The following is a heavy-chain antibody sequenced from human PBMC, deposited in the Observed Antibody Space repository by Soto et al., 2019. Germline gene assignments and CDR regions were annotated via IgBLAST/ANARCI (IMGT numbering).Heavy chain of an antibody. CDR3: AKDTCSATTGVFDY. CDR1: GFTFSSYG. D-gene: IGHD1-1*01. J-gene: IGHJ4*02. V-gene: IGHV3-30*18. CDR2: ISYDGSNK. Sequence: GGSLRLSCAASGFTFSSYGMHWVRQAPGKGLEWVAVISYDGSNKYYADSVKGRFTISRDNSKNTLYLQMNSLRAEDTAVYYCAKDTCSATTGVFDYWGQGTLVTVSS.